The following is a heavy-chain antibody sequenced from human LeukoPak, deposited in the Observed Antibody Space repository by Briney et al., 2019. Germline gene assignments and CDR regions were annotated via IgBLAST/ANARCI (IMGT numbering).Heavy chain of an antibody. CDR3: ARTTSGTGAFDI. CDR2: IYYSGST. CDR1: GGSISSYY. J-gene: IGHJ3*02. D-gene: IGHD1-1*01. Sequence: SETLSLTCTVSGGSISSYYWSWIRQPPGKGLEWIGYIYYSGSTNYNPSLKSRVTISVDTSKNQFSLKLSSVTAADTAVYYCARTTSGTGAFDIWGQGTMVTVSS. V-gene: IGHV4-59*01.